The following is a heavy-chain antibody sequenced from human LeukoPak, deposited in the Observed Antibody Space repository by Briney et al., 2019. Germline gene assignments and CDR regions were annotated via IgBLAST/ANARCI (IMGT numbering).Heavy chain of an antibody. V-gene: IGHV2-70*01. D-gene: IGHD5-18*01. J-gene: IGHJ4*02. Sequence: EFGPALVKPTQTLTLTCTFSGFSLSISGMCVSWIRQPPGKALEWLALIDWDDDKYYSTSLKTRLTISKDTSKNQVVLTMTNMDPVDTATYYCARTARGYSYGSLYYFDYWGQGTLVTVSS. CDR2: IDWDDDK. CDR3: ARTARGYSYGSLYYFDY. CDR1: GFSLSISGMC.